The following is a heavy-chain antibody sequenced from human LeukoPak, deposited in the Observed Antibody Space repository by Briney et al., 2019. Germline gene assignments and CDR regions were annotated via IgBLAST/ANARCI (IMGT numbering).Heavy chain of an antibody. D-gene: IGHD6-19*01. CDR2: VSYAGNT. V-gene: IGHV4-39*01. CDR3: ARSRYTSGYYNWFDP. Sequence: SETLSLTCTVSDGSVSNSYFHWGWVRQPPGKGLEWISTVSYAGNTYYNPSLESRVTISVDTSKSLFSLKLSSVIAADTAVYYCARSRYTSGYYNWFDPWGQGTLVTVSS. CDR1: DGSVSNSYFH. J-gene: IGHJ5*02.